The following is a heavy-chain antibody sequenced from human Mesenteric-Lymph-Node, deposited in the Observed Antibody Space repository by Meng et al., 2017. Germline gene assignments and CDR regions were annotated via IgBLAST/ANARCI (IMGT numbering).Heavy chain of an antibody. CDR2: FDPEDGER. CDR1: GYTLTELS. CDR3: ATDRRYTNLFSKSDALDV. D-gene: IGHD5-18*01. J-gene: IGHJ3*01. Sequence: ASVKVSCKVAGYTLTELSIHWVRQAPGKGLEWRGGFDPEDGERLYSQKFAGRVTLTEDTSTNTASMELNSLRSEATAVYYCATDRRYTNLFSKSDALDVWGQGTVVTVSS. V-gene: IGHV1-24*01.